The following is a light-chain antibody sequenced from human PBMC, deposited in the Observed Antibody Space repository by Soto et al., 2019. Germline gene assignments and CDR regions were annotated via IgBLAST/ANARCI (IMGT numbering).Light chain of an antibody. CDR1: HDISHF. J-gene: IGKJ3*01. CDR2: DAS. CDR3: QKYDSVPFT. Sequence: DIQMTQSPSSLSASLGDRVTFTCRASHDISHFLAWYQQKPGKVPQLLIYDASTLQFGVPSRFCGSGSGTEFSLTISGLQPEDVATYFCQKYDSVPFTFGPGTKVDIK. V-gene: IGKV1-27*01.